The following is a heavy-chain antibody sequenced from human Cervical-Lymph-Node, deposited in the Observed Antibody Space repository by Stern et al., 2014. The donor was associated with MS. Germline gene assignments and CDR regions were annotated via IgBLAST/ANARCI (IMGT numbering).Heavy chain of an antibody. Sequence: VQLVESGGGVVQPGRSLRLSCAASGFAFSSYGMHWVRQAPGKGLEWVAIRSSDGCTPYYGDSVKRRFTISRDNSKTSLFLQMNSLRAEDTSVYYCAKNRDISWSTPFDSWGQGTLFTVSS. J-gene: IGHJ4*02. CDR1: GFAFSSYG. CDR2: RSSDGCTP. D-gene: IGHD6-13*01. CDR3: AKNRDISWSTPFDS. V-gene: IGHV3-30*18.